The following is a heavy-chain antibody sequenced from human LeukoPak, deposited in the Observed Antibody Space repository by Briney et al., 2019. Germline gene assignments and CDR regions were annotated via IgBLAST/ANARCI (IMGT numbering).Heavy chain of an antibody. CDR3: AVESLGDSSGYRQGFDY. D-gene: IGHD3-22*01. Sequence: ASVKVSCKASGGTFSSYAISWVRQAPGQGLEWMGGIIPIFGTANYAQRFQGRVTITTDESTSTAYMELSSLRSEDTAVYYCAVESLGDSSGYRQGFDYWGQGTLVTVSS. J-gene: IGHJ4*02. CDR1: GGTFSSYA. CDR2: IIPIFGTA. V-gene: IGHV1-69*05.